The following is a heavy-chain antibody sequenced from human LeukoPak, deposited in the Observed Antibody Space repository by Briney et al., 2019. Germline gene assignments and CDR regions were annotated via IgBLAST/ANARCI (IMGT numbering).Heavy chain of an antibody. Sequence: GGSLRLSCAASGFTSSTYAMSWVRQAPGKGLEWVSVISGSDGSTYYADSVKGRFTISRDNSKNTLYLQMNSLRAEDTAVYYCAKARSGSSASCYNYWGQGTLVTVSS. CDR2: ISGSDGST. CDR3: AKARSGSSASCYNY. J-gene: IGHJ4*02. V-gene: IGHV3-23*01. D-gene: IGHD2-2*01. CDR1: GFTSSTYA.